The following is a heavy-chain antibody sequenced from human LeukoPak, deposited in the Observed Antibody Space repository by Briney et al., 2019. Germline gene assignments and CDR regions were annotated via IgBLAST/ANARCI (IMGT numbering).Heavy chain of an antibody. V-gene: IGHV4-4*02. CDR1: GGSISSSNW. CDR2: IYHSGST. Sequence: SETLSLTCADSGGSISSSNWWSWVRQPPGEGLEWIGEIYHSGSTNYNPSLKSRVTISVDKSKNQFSLKLSSVTAADTAVYYCARGSTMVRGVIIYPAWFDPWGQGTPVTVSS. D-gene: IGHD3-10*01. J-gene: IGHJ5*02. CDR3: ARGSTMVRGVIIYPAWFDP.